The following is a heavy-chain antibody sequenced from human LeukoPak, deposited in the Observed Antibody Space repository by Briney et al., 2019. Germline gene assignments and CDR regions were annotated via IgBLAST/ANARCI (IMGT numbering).Heavy chain of an antibody. J-gene: IGHJ3*02. Sequence: GGSLRLSCAASGFTFSDYYMSWIRQAPGKGLEWVSYITSGSTIYYADSVKGRLTISRDNAKNSVYLQMSSLRVEDTAVYYCARGARYSGHDHDAFDIWGQGTMVTVSS. V-gene: IGHV3-11*01. CDR1: GFTFSDYY. D-gene: IGHD5-12*01. CDR2: ITSGSTI. CDR3: ARGARYSGHDHDAFDI.